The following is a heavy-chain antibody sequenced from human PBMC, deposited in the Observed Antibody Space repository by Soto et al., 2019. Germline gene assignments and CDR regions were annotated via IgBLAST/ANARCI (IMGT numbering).Heavy chain of an antibody. J-gene: IGHJ4*02. V-gene: IGHV5-10-1*01. CDR3: ARHASYYVSSGYFGTY. Sequence: PGESLKISCQGSGYTFTNHWITWVRQMPGKGLEWMGRINPSDSHTNYSPSVQGHVTMSVDKSISAAYLQWSSLKASDSAMHYCARHASYYVSSGYFGTYWGQGTLVTVSS. CDR1: GYTFTNHW. D-gene: IGHD3-22*01. CDR2: INPSDSHT.